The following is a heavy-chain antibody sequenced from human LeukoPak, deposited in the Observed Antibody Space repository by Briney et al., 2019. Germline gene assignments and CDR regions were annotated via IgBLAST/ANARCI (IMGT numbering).Heavy chain of an antibody. CDR3: AKANYQVQYFDY. D-gene: IGHD1-7*01. V-gene: IGHV3-30*02. Sequence: GGSLRLSCAASGFTFSSYGMHWVRQAPGKGLEWVAFIRYDGSNKYYADSVKGRFTISRDNSKNTLYLQMNSLRAEDTAVYYCAKANYQVQYFDYWGQGTLVTVSS. CDR2: IRYDGSNK. J-gene: IGHJ4*02. CDR1: GFTFSSYG.